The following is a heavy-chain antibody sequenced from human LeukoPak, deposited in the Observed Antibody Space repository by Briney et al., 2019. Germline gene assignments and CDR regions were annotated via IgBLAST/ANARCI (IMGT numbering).Heavy chain of an antibody. V-gene: IGHV3-23*01. CDR3: AKDRTYDSSGYYGLGFDY. CDR1: GFTFSSYA. Sequence: PGGSLGLSCAASGFTFSSYAMSWVRQAPGKGLEWVSAISGSGGSTYYADSVKGRFTISRDNSKNTLYLQMTSLRAEDMAIYYCAKDRTYDSSGYYGLGFDYWGQGTLVTVSS. J-gene: IGHJ4*02. D-gene: IGHD3-22*01. CDR2: ISGSGGST.